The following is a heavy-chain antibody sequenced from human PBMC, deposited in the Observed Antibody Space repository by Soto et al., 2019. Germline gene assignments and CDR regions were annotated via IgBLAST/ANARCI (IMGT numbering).Heavy chain of an antibody. Sequence: EVRLLESGGGLVQPGGSLTLSCATSGFTFNNYSMSWVRQAPGKGLGWVSSINRGGGPYYADSVKGRFTISRDNSKNMLYLRMNSLRADDTAVYFCARADGPLPVTLLGFWGQGTLVTVSS. CDR2: INRGGGP. J-gene: IGHJ4*02. CDR3: ARADGPLPVTLLGF. CDR1: GFTFNNYS. V-gene: IGHV3-23*01. D-gene: IGHD5-18*01.